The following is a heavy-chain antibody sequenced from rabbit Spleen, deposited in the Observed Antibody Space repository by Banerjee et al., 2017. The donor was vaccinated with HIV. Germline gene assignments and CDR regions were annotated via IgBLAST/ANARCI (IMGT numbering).Heavy chain of an antibody. J-gene: IGHJ4*01. Sequence: QEQLVESGGGLVQPGGSLKLSCKASGFDFSRTGVSCVRQAPGKGLEWIGYIDLLFGTTYYANWVNGRFTISSHNAQNTLYLQLHSLRAADTASYFCARGLDTTGWSGYKFWGPGTLVTVS. D-gene: IGHD7-1*01. CDR1: GFDFSRTG. CDR2: IDLLFGTT. V-gene: IGHV1S47*01. CDR3: ARGLDTTGWSGYKF.